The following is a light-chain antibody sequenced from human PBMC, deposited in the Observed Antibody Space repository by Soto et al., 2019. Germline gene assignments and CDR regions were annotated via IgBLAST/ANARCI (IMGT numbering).Light chain of an antibody. V-gene: IGKV3-20*01. J-gene: IGKJ2*01. CDR3: QQFGSSLYT. CDR1: QSISRY. Sequence: IVLTQSPGTLSLSPGERTTLSCRASQSISRYLAWYQQKPGQGPRLLIYGASSRATGTPDRFSGSGSGTDFTLTINRLEPEDFAVYYCQQFGSSLYTFGQGTKVEIK. CDR2: GAS.